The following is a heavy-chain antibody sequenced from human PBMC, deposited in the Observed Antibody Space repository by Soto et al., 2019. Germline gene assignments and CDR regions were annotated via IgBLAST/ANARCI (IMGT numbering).Heavy chain of an antibody. CDR3: ARTSAAGKYYYGMDV. Sequence: PGESLKISCKGSGYSFTNYWIGWVRQMPGKGLEWMGIIYPGDSDTRYSPSFQGQVTISADKSISTASLQWSSLTASDTAMYYCARTSAAGKYYYGMDVWGQGTTVTVSS. V-gene: IGHV5-51*01. CDR2: IYPGDSDT. CDR1: GYSFTNYW. J-gene: IGHJ6*02. D-gene: IGHD6-13*01.